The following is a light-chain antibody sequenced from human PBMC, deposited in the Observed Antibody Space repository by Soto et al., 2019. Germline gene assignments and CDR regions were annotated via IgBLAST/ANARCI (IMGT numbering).Light chain of an antibody. CDR3: HQYDSSTVT. CDR1: QSMSTNY. J-gene: IGKJ4*01. V-gene: IGKV3-20*01. CDR2: GAS. Sequence: EIVLAQSPDTLSLSPGERATLSCRTSQSMSTNYLAWYEQKSGQPPRLLIYGASIRATGIPDRFSGSGSGTNCSITITRLERGDFAVYYCHQYDSSTVTFGGGAKVEIK.